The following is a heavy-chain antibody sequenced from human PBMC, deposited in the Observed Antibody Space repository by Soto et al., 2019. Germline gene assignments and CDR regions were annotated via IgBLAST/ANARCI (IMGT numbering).Heavy chain of an antibody. Sequence: EVQLVESGGGLVQPGGSLRLSCAASGFTFSSYSMTWVRQAPGRGLEWVSYISSSSSTIYYADSVKGRFTISRDNTKNSLYMQMNRLRAEDKAVYYCARRPSITKGNWFDPWGQGTLVTVYS. J-gene: IGHJ5*02. V-gene: IGHV3-48*01. D-gene: IGHD2-8*01. CDR2: ISSSSSTI. CDR3: ARRPSITKGNWFDP. CDR1: GFTFSSYS.